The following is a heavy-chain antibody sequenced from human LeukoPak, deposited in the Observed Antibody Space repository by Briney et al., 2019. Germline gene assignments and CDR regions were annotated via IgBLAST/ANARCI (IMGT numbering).Heavy chain of an antibody. J-gene: IGHJ4*02. Sequence: GGSLRLSCAASGFTVTSNYMSWVRQAPGKGLEWVSVIYSDGSTYYAHSVRGRFIISRDNSKNTLYLQMNSLRVEDTAVYYCAREAPKRWLQDWGQGTLVTVSS. CDR2: IYSDGST. CDR1: GFTVTSNY. CDR3: AREAPKRWLQD. V-gene: IGHV3-53*01. D-gene: IGHD5-24*01.